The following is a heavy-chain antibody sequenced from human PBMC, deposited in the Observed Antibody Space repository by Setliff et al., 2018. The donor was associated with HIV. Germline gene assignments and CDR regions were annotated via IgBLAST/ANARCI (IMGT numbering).Heavy chain of an antibody. CDR3: AKNLFSSRWSSLDS. CDR2: IRYDESDK. J-gene: IGHJ4*02. V-gene: IGHV3-30*02. Sequence: GGSLRLSCAASGLTFSNSGMHWVRQAPGKGLEWVTFIRYDESDKDYADSVKGRFTISRDNSKNTLYLQMNRLRSEDTAVYYCAKNLFSSRWSSLDSWGQGTLVTVSS. D-gene: IGHD6-13*01. CDR1: GLTFSNSG.